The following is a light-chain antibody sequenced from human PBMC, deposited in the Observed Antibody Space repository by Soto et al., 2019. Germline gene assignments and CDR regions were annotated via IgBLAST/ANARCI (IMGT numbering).Light chain of an antibody. Sequence: DILLTQSPGTFSLSPGERATLSCRASHSVSSSNLAWYQQKPAQAPRLLIYAASRRAPGIPERFSGSGSGTDFTLTISRLEPEDFAVYYCQQYLTSPKTFGQGTKVDIK. CDR2: AAS. J-gene: IGKJ1*01. CDR1: HSVSSSN. CDR3: QQYLTSPKT. V-gene: IGKV3-20*01.